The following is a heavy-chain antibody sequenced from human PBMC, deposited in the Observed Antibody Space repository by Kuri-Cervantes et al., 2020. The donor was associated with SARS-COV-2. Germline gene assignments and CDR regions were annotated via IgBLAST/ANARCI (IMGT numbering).Heavy chain of an antibody. CDR2: INHSGST. V-gene: IGHV4-34*01. Sequence: QTLSLTCAVYGGPFSGYYWSWIRQPPGKGLEWIGEINHSGSTNYNPSLKSRVTISVDTSKNQFSLKLSSVTAADTAVYYCARGRRNYCSSTSCYPPYYGMDVWGQGTTVTDSS. J-gene: IGHJ6*02. CDR1: GGPFSGYY. D-gene: IGHD2-2*01. CDR3: ARGRRNYCSSTSCYPPYYGMDV.